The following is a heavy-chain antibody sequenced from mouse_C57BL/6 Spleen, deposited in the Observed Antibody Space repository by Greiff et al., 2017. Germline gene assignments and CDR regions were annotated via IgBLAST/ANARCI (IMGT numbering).Heavy chain of an antibody. CDR2: ISNGGGST. CDR1: GFTFSDYY. CDR3: ARVNYYGSSYPGAMDY. J-gene: IGHJ4*01. V-gene: IGHV5-12*01. D-gene: IGHD1-1*01. Sequence: DVHLVESGGGLVQPGGSLKLSCAASGFTFSDYYMYWVRQTPEKRLEWVAYISNGGGSTYYPDTVKGRFTISRDNAKNTLYLQMSRLKSEDTAMYYCARVNYYGSSYPGAMDYWGQGTSVTVSS.